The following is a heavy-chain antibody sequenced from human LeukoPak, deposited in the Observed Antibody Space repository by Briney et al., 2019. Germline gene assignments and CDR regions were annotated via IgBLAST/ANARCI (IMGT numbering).Heavy chain of an antibody. D-gene: IGHD2-15*01. J-gene: IGHJ4*02. CDR1: GGSISGSSYY. CDR3: ARGGGFHFDY. CDR2: IYYSGST. Sequence: SETLPLTCTVSGGSISGSSYYWGWIRQPPGKGLEWIGTIYYSGSTYYNPSLKSRVTISVDTSKNQFSLRLTSVTAADTTVYYCARGGGFHFDYWGQGTLVTVSS. V-gene: IGHV4-39*01.